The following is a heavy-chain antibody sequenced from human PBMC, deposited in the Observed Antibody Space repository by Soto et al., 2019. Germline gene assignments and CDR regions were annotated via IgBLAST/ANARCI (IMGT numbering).Heavy chain of an antibody. Sequence: ASVKVSFKASGYIFTSYGISWVRQAPGQGLEWMGWISTYNHNTNYARKVQGRVAVTTDTSTRTAYMELRSLTSDDTAMYYCARGTPPLEPFDYWGQGTLVTVSS. CDR3: ARGTPPLEPFDY. V-gene: IGHV1-18*01. D-gene: IGHD1-1*01. CDR1: GYIFTSYG. J-gene: IGHJ4*02. CDR2: ISTYNHNT.